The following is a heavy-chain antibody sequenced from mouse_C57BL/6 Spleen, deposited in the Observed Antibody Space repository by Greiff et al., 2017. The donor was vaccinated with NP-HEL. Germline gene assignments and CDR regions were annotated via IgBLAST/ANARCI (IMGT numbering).Heavy chain of an antibody. CDR2: ISSGSSTI. D-gene: IGHD2-3*01. CDR1: GFTFSDYG. J-gene: IGHJ2*01. CDR3: ARNGGWLLDY. Sequence: EVQLQESGGGLVKPGGSLKLSCAASGFTFSDYGMHWVRQAPEKGLEWVAYISSGSSTIYYADTVKGRFTISRDNAKNTLFLQMTSLGSEDTAMYYCARNGGWLLDYWGQGTTLTVSS. V-gene: IGHV5-17*01.